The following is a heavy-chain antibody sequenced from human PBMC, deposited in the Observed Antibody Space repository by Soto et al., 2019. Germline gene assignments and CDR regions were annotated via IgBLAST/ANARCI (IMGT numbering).Heavy chain of an antibody. D-gene: IGHD3-22*01. CDR3: AREALYYDSSGYSTYWYFDL. CDR1: GGSISSYY. Sequence: QVQLQESGPGLVKPSETLSLTCTVSGGSISSYYWSWIRQPAGKGLEWIGRIYTSGSTNYNPSLKSRVTMSVDTSKNQFSLKLSSVTAADTAVYYCAREALYYDSSGYSTYWYFDLWGRGTLVTVSS. CDR2: IYTSGST. V-gene: IGHV4-4*07. J-gene: IGHJ2*01.